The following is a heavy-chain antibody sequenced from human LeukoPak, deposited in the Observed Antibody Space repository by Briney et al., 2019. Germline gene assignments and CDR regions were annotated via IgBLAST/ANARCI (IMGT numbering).Heavy chain of an antibody. Sequence: GRSLRLSCAASGFTFSSYGMHWVRQAPGKGLEWVAVIWYDGSNKYYADSVKGRFTISRDNSKNTLYLQMNSLRAEDTDVYYCARGGIVVVPAAIGAFDIWGQGTMVTVSS. CDR1: GFTFSSYG. V-gene: IGHV3-33*01. J-gene: IGHJ3*02. CDR3: ARGGIVVVPAAIGAFDI. CDR2: IWYDGSNK. D-gene: IGHD2-2*01.